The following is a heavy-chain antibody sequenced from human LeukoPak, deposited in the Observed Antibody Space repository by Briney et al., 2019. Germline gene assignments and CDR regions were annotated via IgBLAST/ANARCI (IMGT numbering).Heavy chain of an antibody. Sequence: GGSLRLFCEASRFTFSTHWMHWVRHAPGKGLVWVSRIDSDGGNAYYADSVKGRFTISRDNAKNTLYLQMNSLRAEDTAVYYCARGGGVLTAIDFWGQGTLVTVSS. V-gene: IGHV3-74*01. CDR1: RFTFSTHW. CDR3: ARGGGVLTAIDF. J-gene: IGHJ4*02. D-gene: IGHD3-16*01. CDR2: IDSDGGNA.